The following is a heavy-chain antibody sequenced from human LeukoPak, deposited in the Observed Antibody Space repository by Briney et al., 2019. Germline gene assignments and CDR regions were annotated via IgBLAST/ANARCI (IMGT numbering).Heavy chain of an antibody. CDR1: GYPLTSYY. V-gene: IGHV1-46*01. D-gene: IGHD5/OR15-5a*01. J-gene: IGHJ4*02. CDR3: ARVVGVYTKVDY. Sequence: ASVKVSCKASGYPLTSYYMTWVRQAPGQVLEWMGVINPSGGNTRYAQNFQGRVTMTRDSSTSTVYMELSSLRSEDTALYYCARVVGVYTKVDYWGQGTLVTVTS. CDR2: INPSGGNT.